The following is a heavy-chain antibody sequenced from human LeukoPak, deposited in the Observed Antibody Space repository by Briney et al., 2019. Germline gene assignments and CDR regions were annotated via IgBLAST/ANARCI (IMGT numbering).Heavy chain of an antibody. Sequence: PGGSLRLSCAASGFTVSSNYMSWVRQAPGKGLEWVSAISGSGGSTYYADSVKGRFTISRDNSKNTLYLQMNSLRAEDTAVYYCANLDYYGSGSYLDYWGQGTLVTVSS. V-gene: IGHV3-23*01. CDR2: ISGSGGST. CDR1: GFTVSSNY. D-gene: IGHD3-10*01. CDR3: ANLDYYGSGSYLDY. J-gene: IGHJ4*02.